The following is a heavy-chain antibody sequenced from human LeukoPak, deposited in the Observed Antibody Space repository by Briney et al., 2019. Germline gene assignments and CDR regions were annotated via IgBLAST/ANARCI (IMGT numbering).Heavy chain of an antibody. D-gene: IGHD3-16*01. Sequence: GGSLRLSCAASRFTFSSYWMSWVRQAPGKGLEWVANIKQDGSEKYYVDSVKGRFTISRDNAKNSLFLQMNSLRAEVTAVYYCARDGGQGAYNWFDPWGQGTLVIVSS. J-gene: IGHJ5*02. CDR2: IKQDGSEK. V-gene: IGHV3-7*01. CDR3: ARDGGQGAYNWFDP. CDR1: RFTFSSYW.